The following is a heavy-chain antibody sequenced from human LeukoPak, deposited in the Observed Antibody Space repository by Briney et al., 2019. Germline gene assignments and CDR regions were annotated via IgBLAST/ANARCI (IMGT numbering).Heavy chain of an antibody. D-gene: IGHD3-3*01. CDR1: GGSTSSSNFY. CDR2: IHYSGNT. J-gene: IGHJ4*02. V-gene: IGHV4-39*01. CDR3: ARLGAGPTYYDFWSGYSSFYFDY. Sequence: PSETLSLTCTVSGGSTSSSNFYWGWIRQPPGMGLEWIGGIHYSGNTYYNPSLKSRVTISIDTSKNQFSLKLSSVTAADTAVYYCARLGAGPTYYDFWSGYSSFYFDYWGREPWSPSPQ.